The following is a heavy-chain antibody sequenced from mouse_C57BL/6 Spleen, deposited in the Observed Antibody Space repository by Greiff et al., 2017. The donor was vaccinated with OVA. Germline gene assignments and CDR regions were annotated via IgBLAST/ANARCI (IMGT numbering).Heavy chain of an antibody. CDR3: ARGDYGRGYFDY. CDR1: GYTFTSYW. Sequence: QVQLQQSGTELVKPGASVKLSCKASGYTFTSYWMHWVKQRPGQGLEWIGNINPSNGGTNYNEKFKSKATLTVDKSSSTAYMQLSSLTSEDSAVYYCARGDYGRGYFDYWGQGTALTVSS. V-gene: IGHV1-53*01. D-gene: IGHD1-1*01. J-gene: IGHJ2*01. CDR2: INPSNGGT.